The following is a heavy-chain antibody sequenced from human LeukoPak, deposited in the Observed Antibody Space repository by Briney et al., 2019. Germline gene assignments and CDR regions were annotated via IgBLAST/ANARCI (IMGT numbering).Heavy chain of an antibody. J-gene: IGHJ4*02. CDR1: GGSISSGSYF. D-gene: IGHD6-6*01. CDR2: IYTSGST. Sequence: SQTLSLTCTVSGGSISSGSYFWSWIRQPAGKGLEWIGRIYTSGSTNYNPSLKSRVTISVDTSKNQFSLKLSSVTAADTAVYYCARDSEDSSYWGQGTLVTVSS. V-gene: IGHV4-61*02. CDR3: ARDSEDSSY.